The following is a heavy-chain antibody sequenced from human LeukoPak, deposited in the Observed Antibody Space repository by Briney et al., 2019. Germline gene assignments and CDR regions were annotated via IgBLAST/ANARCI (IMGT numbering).Heavy chain of an antibody. V-gene: IGHV3-23*01. J-gene: IGHJ4*02. CDR2: ISGSGGST. D-gene: IGHD3-22*01. CDR3: AKDRNYYYDSSVVDY. CDR1: GFTFSSYA. Sequence: PGGSLRLSCAASGFTFSSYAMSWVRQAPGKGLEWVSAISGSGGSTYHADSVKGRFTISRDNSKNTLYLQMNSLRAEDTAVYYCAKDRNYYYDSSVVDYWGQGTLVTVSS.